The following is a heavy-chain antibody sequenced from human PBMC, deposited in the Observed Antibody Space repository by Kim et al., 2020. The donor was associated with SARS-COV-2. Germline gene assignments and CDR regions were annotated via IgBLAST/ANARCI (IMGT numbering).Heavy chain of an antibody. Sequence: GGSLRLSCAASGFTFDDYAMHWVRQAPGKGLAWVSLIRGDGGSTYYADSVKGRFTISRDNSKNSLYLQMNSLRTEDTALYYCAKDSGLYSSYYYGMDVWGQRTTVNVSS. CDR3: AKDSGLYSSYYYGMDV. CDR1: GFTFDDYA. CDR2: IRGDGGST. D-gene: IGHD5-18*01. V-gene: IGHV3-43*02. J-gene: IGHJ6*02.